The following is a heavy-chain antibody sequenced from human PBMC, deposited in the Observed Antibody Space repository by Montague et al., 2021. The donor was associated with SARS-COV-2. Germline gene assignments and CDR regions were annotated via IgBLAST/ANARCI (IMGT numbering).Heavy chain of an antibody. Sequence: SLRLSCAASGFTLSTYALNSVRQAPGKGLEWVSGISIGVNKHHANSVKGLFTISRDDSRNTLYLQMHSMRAEDTAMYYCAKNFPGQFYFDDWGQGTLVAVSS. D-gene: IGHD2/OR15-2a*01. J-gene: IGHJ4*02. CDR3: AKNFPGQFYFDD. V-gene: IGHV3-23*01. CDR1: GFTLSTYA. CDR2: ISIGVNK.